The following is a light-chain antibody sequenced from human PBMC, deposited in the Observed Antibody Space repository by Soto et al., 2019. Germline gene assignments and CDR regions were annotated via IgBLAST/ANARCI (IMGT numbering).Light chain of an antibody. V-gene: IGKV3-11*01. CDR1: QSLSKS. CDR2: GAS. Sequence: EIILTQSAAALSLSTVERATLSCMACQSLSKSLAWYQQKPGQAPRLLFDGASNRATGIPARFSASGSGTDFTLTISSLQPEDFAVYYCQQCSRWPLAFGGGTNVDTK. J-gene: IGKJ4*02. CDR3: QQCSRWPLA.